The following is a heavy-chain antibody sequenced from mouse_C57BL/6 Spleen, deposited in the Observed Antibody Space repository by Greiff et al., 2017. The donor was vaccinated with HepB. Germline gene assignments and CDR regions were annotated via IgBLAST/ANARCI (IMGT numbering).Heavy chain of an antibody. V-gene: IGHV2-5*01. J-gene: IGHJ4*01. Sequence: VKLMESGPGLVQPSQRLSITCTVSGFSFTSYGVHWVRQSPGKGLEWLGVIWRGGSTDYNAAFMSRLSITKDNSKGQVFFKMNSLQADDTAIYYCAKGDYYYGRDYYAMDYWGQGTSVTVSS. D-gene: IGHD1-1*01. CDR2: IWRGGST. CDR1: GFSFTSYG. CDR3: AKGDYYYGRDYYAMDY.